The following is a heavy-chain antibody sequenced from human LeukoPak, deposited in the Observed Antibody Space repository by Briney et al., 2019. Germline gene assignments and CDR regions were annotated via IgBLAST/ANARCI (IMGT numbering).Heavy chain of an antibody. Sequence: GEPLKISCKGCGYNFSNYWIGWVRQMPGKGLEWMGIIYPGDSNTRSSPSFQGQVTISADKSIATAFLQWSSLKASDTAIYYCARRLWFGDQEVFDVWGQGTMVTVSS. V-gene: IGHV5-51*01. J-gene: IGHJ3*01. CDR3: ARRLWFGDQEVFDV. CDR1: GYNFSNYW. CDR2: IYPGDSNT. D-gene: IGHD3-10*01.